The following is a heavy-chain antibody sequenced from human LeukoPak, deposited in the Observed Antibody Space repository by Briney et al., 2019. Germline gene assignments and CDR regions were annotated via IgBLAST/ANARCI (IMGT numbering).Heavy chain of an antibody. CDR3: ATGNMYF. CDR1: GFTFSNAW. D-gene: IGHD2/OR15-2a*01. CDR2: IKTKVDGGTA. J-gene: IGHJ4*02. V-gene: IGHV3-15*01. Sequence: GGSPRLSCAASGFTFSNAWMSWVRQAPGKGLEWVGRIKTKVDGGTADYGTVVKGRFNISRDDSQNTLFLQVDSLKTEDTAVYYCATGNMYFWGQGILVIVSS.